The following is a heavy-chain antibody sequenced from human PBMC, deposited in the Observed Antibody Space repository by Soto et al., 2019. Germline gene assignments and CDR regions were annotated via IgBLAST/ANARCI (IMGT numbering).Heavy chain of an antibody. CDR1: GGTFSSYT. CDR2: IIPILGIA. CDR3: ASDRYYGSGSIFDY. Sequence: QVQLVQSGAEVKKPGSSVKVSCKASGGTFSSYTISWVRQAPGQGLEWMGRIIPILGIANYAQKFQGRVTITADKSTSTAYMELSSLRSEDTAVYYCASDRYYGSGSIFDYWGQGTLVTVSS. J-gene: IGHJ4*02. D-gene: IGHD3-10*01. V-gene: IGHV1-69*02.